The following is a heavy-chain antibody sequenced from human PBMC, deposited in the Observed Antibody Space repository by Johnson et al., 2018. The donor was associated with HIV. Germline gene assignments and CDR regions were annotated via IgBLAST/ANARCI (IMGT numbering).Heavy chain of an antibody. CDR2: ISYDGSNK. CDR1: GFTFSSYA. Sequence: QVQLVESGGGVVQPGRSLRLSCAASGFTFSSYAMHWVRQAPGKGLEWVAVISYDGSNKYYADSVKGRLTISRDNSKNTLYLQMNSLRAEDTAVYYCAKDLFTEREDDVFDIWGQGTMVTVSS. D-gene: IGHD1-26*01. CDR3: AKDLFTEREDDVFDI. J-gene: IGHJ3*02. V-gene: IGHV3-30-3*01.